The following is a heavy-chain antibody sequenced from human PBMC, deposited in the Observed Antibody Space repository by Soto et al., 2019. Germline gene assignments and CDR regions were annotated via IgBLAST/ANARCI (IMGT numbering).Heavy chain of an antibody. CDR1: GFTFSSYG. V-gene: IGHV3-30*18. CDR3: AKDRSRYYYDSIHDY. D-gene: IGHD3-22*01. J-gene: IGHJ4*02. CDR2: ISYDGSNK. Sequence: GGSLRLSCAASGFTFSSYGMHWVRQAPGKGLEWVAVISYDGSNKYYADSVKGRFTISRDNSKNTLYLQMNSLRAEDTAVYYCAKDRSRYYYDSIHDYWGQGTLVPVSS.